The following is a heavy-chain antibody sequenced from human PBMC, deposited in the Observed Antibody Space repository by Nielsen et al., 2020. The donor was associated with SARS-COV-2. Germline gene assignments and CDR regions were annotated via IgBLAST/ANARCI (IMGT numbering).Heavy chain of an antibody. Sequence: ASVKVSCKASGYKFSNYYMYWVQQAPGQGLEWLGMINPGGGATYYPRKFQGRVTMTMDTSTTTVHMELSSLRSDDTAVYFCARGSFSRDIWSGTPLDYWGQGTLVTVSS. CDR1: GYKFSNYY. V-gene: IGHV1-46*01. CDR3: ARGSFSRDIWSGTPLDY. CDR2: INPGGGAT. D-gene: IGHD3-3*01. J-gene: IGHJ4*01.